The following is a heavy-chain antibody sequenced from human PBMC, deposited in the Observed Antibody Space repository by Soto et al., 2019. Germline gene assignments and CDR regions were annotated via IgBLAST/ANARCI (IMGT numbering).Heavy chain of an antibody. CDR1: GFTFSSYA. J-gene: IGHJ6*02. CDR3: AKSKSSWGYGMDV. CDR2: ISGSGGST. Sequence: EVQLLESGGGLVQPGGSLRFSCAASGFTFSSYAMSWVRQAPGKGLEWVSAISGSGGSTYYAGSVKGRFTISRDNSNNTLYLQMNSLRAEDTAVYYCAKSKSSWGYGMDVWGQGTTVTVSS. D-gene: IGHD6-13*01. V-gene: IGHV3-23*01.